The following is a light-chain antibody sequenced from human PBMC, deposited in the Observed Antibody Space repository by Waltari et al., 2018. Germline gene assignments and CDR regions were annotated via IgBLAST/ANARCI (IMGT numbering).Light chain of an antibody. CDR3: LVWHSTIDHQGV. V-gene: IGLV3-21*04. Sequence: SYVVTQSPSVSVAPGETARITCGGDNIGRTSVHWYHQRPGQAPVLVISYDSDRPSGIPERFSGSNSGNTATLTISWVEAEDEADYYCLVWHSTIDHQGVFGGGTKLTVL. CDR2: YDS. J-gene: IGLJ2*01. CDR1: NIGRTS.